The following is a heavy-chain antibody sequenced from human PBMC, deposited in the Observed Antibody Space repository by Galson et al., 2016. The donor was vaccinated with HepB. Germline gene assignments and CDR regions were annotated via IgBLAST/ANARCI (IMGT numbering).Heavy chain of an antibody. CDR2: ISYDGSHK. D-gene: IGHD5-24*01. V-gene: IGHV3-30-3*01. CDR3: ARPGRWPQYSYGMDV. Sequence: SLRLSCAASGFTFSTYAMHWVRQAPGKGLEWVAVISYDGSHKHYRDSVKGRFTISRDNSKNTLYLQMNSLRREDTAVYYCARPGRWPQYSYGMDVWGQGTTVTASS. CDR1: GFTFSTYA. J-gene: IGHJ6*02.